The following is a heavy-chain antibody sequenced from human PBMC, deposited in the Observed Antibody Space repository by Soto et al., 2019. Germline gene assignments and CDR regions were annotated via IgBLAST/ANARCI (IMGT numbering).Heavy chain of an antibody. CDR2: IGVYNGKT. V-gene: IGHV1-18*04. CDR1: GYTFTKYG. CDR3: SRARYWTSPSCYNHYYYGMDI. Sequence: QEQLVQSGGEVKKPGASVRVSCKASGYTFTKYGITWVRQAPGQGLEWMGWIGVYNGKTNYARKLQGRVIMTADTAASTAYMELRSLRSDDTDVYYCSRARYWTSPSCYNHYYYGMDIW. J-gene: IGHJ6*01. D-gene: IGHD2-2*02.